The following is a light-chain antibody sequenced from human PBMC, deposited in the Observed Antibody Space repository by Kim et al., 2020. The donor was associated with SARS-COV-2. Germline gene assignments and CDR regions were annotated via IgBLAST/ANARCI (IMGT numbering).Light chain of an antibody. V-gene: IGKV1-8*01. Sequence: AIRMTQSPSSLSASTGDRVTITCRASQDIRNYLAWYQQKPGKAPKRLIYAASTLQSGVPSRFSGSGSGTEFTLTISSLQSEDFATYFCQQYNSYPLTFGEGTRVDIK. CDR2: AAS. J-gene: IGKJ4*01. CDR3: QQYNSYPLT. CDR1: QDIRNY.